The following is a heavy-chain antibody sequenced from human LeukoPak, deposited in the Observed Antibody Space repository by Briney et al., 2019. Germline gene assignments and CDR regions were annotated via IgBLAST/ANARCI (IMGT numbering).Heavy chain of an antibody. V-gene: IGHV1-46*01. CDR3: ARIPMVRGVMGDY. CDR2: INPSGGST. CDR1: GYTFTSYY. D-gene: IGHD3-10*01. J-gene: IGHJ4*02. Sequence: ASVKVSCKASGYTFTSYYMHWVRQAPGQGLEWMGIINPSGGSTSYTQKFQGRVTMTRDMSTSTVYMELSSLRSEDTAVYYCARIPMVRGVMGDYWGQGTLVTVSS.